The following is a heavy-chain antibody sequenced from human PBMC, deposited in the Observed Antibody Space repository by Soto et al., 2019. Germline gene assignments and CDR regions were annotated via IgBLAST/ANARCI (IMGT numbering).Heavy chain of an antibody. D-gene: IGHD4-17*01. CDR2: IYPSDSNT. J-gene: IGHJ5*02. CDR3: ARHGFYGDYSSNYFDP. Sequence: LKISCQGSGYSFAKYWIAWVRQMPGKGLEYMGIIYPSDSNTRYSPSFQGQVTISADKSISTAYLQWSSLKASDTAIYYCARHGFYGDYSSNYFDPWGQGTLVT. CDR1: GYSFAKYW. V-gene: IGHV5-51*01.